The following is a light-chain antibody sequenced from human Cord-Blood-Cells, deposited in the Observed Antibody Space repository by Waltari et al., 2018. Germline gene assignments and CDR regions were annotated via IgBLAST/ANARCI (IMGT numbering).Light chain of an antibody. CDR2: DAY. CDR1: QRVSSY. Sequence: EIVLTKPPATLSLSPGERATLSCRASQRVSSYLAWYQQKPGQAPRLLIYDAYNMATVIPARFSGSGSGTDFTLTISSLEPEDFAVYYCQQRSNSITFGQGTRLEIK. CDR3: QQRSNSIT. J-gene: IGKJ5*01. V-gene: IGKV3-11*01.